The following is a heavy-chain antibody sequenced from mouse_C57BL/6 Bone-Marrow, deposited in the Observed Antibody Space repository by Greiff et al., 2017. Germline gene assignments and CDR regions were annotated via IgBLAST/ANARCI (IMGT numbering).Heavy chain of an antibody. J-gene: IGHJ1*03. CDR2: IYPGNSYT. CDR1: GYTFTSYW. V-gene: IGHV1-5*01. Sequence: VQLQQSGTVLARPGASVKMSCKTSGYTFTSYWMHWVKQRPGQGLEWIGAIYPGNSYTSYNQKFKGKAKLTAVTSASTAYMELSSLTNEDSAVYYCTREDGSSSGWYFDVWGTGTMVTVSA. D-gene: IGHD1-1*01. CDR3: TREDGSSSGWYFDV.